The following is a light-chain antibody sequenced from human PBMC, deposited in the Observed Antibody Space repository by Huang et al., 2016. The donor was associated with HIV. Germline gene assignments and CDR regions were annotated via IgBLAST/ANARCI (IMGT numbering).Light chain of an antibody. V-gene: IGKV4-1*01. J-gene: IGKJ1*01. Sequence: DIVVTQSPDSLAVSLGETASLTCRPRLSVLSSSTNKNYLAWFQQKAGQPPKLLIFWASRREAGGSDRITGSGSGTHFTLTISSVRTEDVAIYYCQQYYNSPQTFGHGTRVEI. CDR1: LSVLSSSTNKNY. CDR3: QQYYNSPQT. CDR2: WAS.